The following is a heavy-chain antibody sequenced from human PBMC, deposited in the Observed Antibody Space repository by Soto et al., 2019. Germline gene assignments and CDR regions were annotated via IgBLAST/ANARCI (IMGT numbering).Heavy chain of an antibody. Sequence: SETLSLTCTVSGGSISSGGYYWTWIRQPPGKGLEWIGEINHSGSTNYNPSLKSRVTISVDTSKNQFSLKLSSVTAADTAVYYCARGSTVTDYYYYGMDVWGQGTTVTVSS. CDR2: INHSGST. CDR1: GGSISSGGYY. V-gene: IGHV4-61*08. J-gene: IGHJ6*02. CDR3: ARGSTVTDYYYYGMDV. D-gene: IGHD4-4*01.